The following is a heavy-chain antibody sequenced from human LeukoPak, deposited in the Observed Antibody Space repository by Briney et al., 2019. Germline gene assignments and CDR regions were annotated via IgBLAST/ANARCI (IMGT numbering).Heavy chain of an antibody. CDR3: AKDATPRNAIWDYFDL. D-gene: IGHD1-14*01. J-gene: IGHJ4*02. V-gene: IGHV3-23*01. CDR1: GFTFSSYA. CDR2: VGGGDDA. Sequence: GGSLRLSCAASGFTFSSYAMSWVRQAPGMGLEWVSSVGGGDDAHYADSVKGRFTVSRDDSKDTVYLQMNSPRGEDTAIYYCAKDATPRNAIWDYFDLWGQGALVTVSS.